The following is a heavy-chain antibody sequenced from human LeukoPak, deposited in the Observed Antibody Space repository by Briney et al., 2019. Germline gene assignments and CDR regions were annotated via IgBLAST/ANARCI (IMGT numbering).Heavy chain of an antibody. V-gene: IGHV3-30*18. Sequence: GGSLRLSCAASGFTFSSYSMNWVRQAPGKGLEWVAVISYDGSNKYYADSVKGRFTISRDNSKNTLYLQMNSLRAEDTAVYYCAKAGGSSSWIGMGAFDIWGQGTMVTVSS. CDR2: ISYDGSNK. D-gene: IGHD6-13*01. CDR1: GFTFSSYS. CDR3: AKAGGSSSWIGMGAFDI. J-gene: IGHJ3*02.